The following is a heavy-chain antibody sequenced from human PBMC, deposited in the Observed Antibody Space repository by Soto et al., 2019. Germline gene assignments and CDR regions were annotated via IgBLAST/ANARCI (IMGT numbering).Heavy chain of an antibody. Sequence: SETLSLTCTVAGGSITSDYSCWSWIRQPPGEGLEWIGHIFDSGTTYTNPSLRSQVAISLDTSKNHFSLTLSSVTAADTAVYYCARGPSGDKVHYWGQGALVTVSS. CDR1: GGSITSDYSC. D-gene: IGHD7-27*01. V-gene: IGHV4-30-4*01. CDR3: ARGPSGDKVHY. CDR2: IFDSGTT. J-gene: IGHJ4*02.